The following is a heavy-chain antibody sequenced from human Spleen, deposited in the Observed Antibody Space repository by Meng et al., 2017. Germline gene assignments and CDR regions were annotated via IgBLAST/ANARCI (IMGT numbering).Heavy chain of an antibody. D-gene: IGHD2/OR15-2a*01. Sequence: VQLVESGGGVVQPGRSLRLSCAASGFTFRSYGMTWVRQAPGKGLRWVSFMSGTGGSTSYADSVKGRFTISRDNSKNMLYLQMNSLRAEDTAIYYCVPRTTFYDFWGQGTLVTVSS. CDR2: MSGTGGST. CDR1: GFTFRSYG. J-gene: IGHJ4*02. CDR3: VPRTTFYDF. V-gene: IGHV3-23*04.